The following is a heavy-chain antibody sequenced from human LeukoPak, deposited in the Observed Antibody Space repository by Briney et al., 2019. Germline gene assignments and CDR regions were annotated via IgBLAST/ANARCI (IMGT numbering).Heavy chain of an antibody. V-gene: IGHV3-9*01. D-gene: IGHD3-10*01. CDR1: GFTFDDYA. CDR3: AKDNRDNWFDP. CDR2: ISWNSGSI. J-gene: IGHJ5*02. Sequence: GGSLRLSCAASGFTFDDYAMHWVRQAPGKGLEWVSGISWNSGSIGYADSVKGRFTTSRDNAKNSLYLQMNSLRAEDTALYYCAKDNRDNWFDPWGQGTLVTVSS.